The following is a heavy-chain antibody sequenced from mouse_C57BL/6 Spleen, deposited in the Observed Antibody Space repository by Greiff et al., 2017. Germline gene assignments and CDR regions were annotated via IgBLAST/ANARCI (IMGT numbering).Heavy chain of an antibody. CDR3: ALRFITTVVANFDY. D-gene: IGHD1-1*01. Sequence: VQLKQSGAELVKPGASVKLSCTASGFNIKDYYMHWVKQRPEQGLEWIGRIDPEDGETNYAPKFQGKATITADTSSNTAYLQLSSLTSEDTAVYYCALRFITTVVANFDYWGQGTTLTVSS. CDR1: GFNIKDYY. J-gene: IGHJ2*01. CDR2: IDPEDGET. V-gene: IGHV14-2*01.